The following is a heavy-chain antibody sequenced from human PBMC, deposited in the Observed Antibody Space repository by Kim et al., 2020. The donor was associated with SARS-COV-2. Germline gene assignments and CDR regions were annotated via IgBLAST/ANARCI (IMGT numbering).Heavy chain of an antibody. CDR1: GGSFSGYY. Sequence: SETLSLTCAVYGGSFSGYYWSWIRQPPGKGLEWIGEINHSGSTNYKQSLKSRVTISVDTSKNQFSLKLSSVTAADTAVYYCAGGIVVVVAATPHAHWFDPWGQGTLVPVSS. CDR2: INHSGST. CDR3: AGGIVVVVAATPHAHWFDP. J-gene: IGHJ5*02. V-gene: IGHV4-34*01. D-gene: IGHD2-15*01.